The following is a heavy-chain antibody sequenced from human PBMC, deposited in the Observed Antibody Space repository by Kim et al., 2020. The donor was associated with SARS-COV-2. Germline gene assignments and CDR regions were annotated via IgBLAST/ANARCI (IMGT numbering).Heavy chain of an antibody. CDR3: ASSGSISSWYRGGALDY. V-gene: IGHV1-3*01. J-gene: IGHJ4*02. Sequence: FQGRVTITRDTSASTAYMELSSLRSEDTAVYYCASSGSISSWYRGGALDYWGQGTLVTVSS. D-gene: IGHD6-13*01.